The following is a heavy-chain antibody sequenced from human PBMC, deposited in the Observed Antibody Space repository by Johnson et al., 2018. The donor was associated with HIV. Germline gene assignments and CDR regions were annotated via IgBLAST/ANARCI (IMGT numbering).Heavy chain of an antibody. D-gene: IGHD3-10*01. CDR2: IRFDGSNK. CDR1: GFTFSNYG. V-gene: IGHV3-30*02. J-gene: IGHJ3*02. CDR3: AKQYYGSGGSVHAFDI. Sequence: QVQLVESGGGVVQPGGSLRLSCAASGFTFSNYGMHWVRQAPGKGLEWVAFIRFDGSNKYYADSVKGGFTISRDKSKNTLYLQMNSLRAEDTAVYYCAKQYYGSGGSVHAFDIWGQGTMVTVSS.